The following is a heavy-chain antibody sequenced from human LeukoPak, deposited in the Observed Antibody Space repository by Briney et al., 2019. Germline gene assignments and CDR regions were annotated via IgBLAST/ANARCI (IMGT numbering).Heavy chain of an antibody. J-gene: IGHJ4*02. V-gene: IGHV3-21*01. CDR3: GRSGFCNSVSCYGLDL. Sequence: GGSLRLSCAASGFIFSTYNMNWVRQAPGKGLEWISSISSGTNYIYYADSVKGRFTISRDNAKNSLFLQMNSLRAEDTAVYYCGRSGFCNSVSCYGLDLWGQGTLVTVSS. CDR1: GFIFSTYN. D-gene: IGHD2-2*01. CDR2: ISSGTNYI.